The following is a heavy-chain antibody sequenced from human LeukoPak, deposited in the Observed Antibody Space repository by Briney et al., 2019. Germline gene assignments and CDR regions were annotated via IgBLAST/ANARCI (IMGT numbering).Heavy chain of an antibody. Sequence: GGSLRLSCAASGFTFSNYWMSWVRQAPGKGLEWVANINQDGSDKYYVDSVKGRFTISRDNAKNTLYLQMNSLRAEDTAVFYCARGPQGYYQFDYWGQGTLVTVSS. CDR2: INQDGSDK. J-gene: IGHJ4*02. CDR1: GFTFSNYW. D-gene: IGHD3-3*01. V-gene: IGHV3-7*04. CDR3: ARGPQGYYQFDY.